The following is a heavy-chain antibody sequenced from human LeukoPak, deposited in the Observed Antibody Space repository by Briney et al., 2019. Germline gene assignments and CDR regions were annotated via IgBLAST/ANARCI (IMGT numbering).Heavy chain of an antibody. D-gene: IGHD4-17*01. V-gene: IGHV1-24*01. CDR3: ARGDTVTTGPFQFDP. CDR1: GYTLTELS. CDR2: FDPEDGET. J-gene: IGHJ5*02. Sequence: ASVKVSCKVSGYTLTELSMHWVRQAPGKGLEWMGGFDPEDGETIYAQKFQGRVTITRDTSASTAYMELSSLRSEDTAVYYCARGDTVTTGPFQFDPWGQGTLVTVSS.